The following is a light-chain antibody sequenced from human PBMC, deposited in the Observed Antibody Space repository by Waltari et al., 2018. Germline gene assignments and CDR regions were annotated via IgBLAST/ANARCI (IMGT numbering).Light chain of an antibody. CDR2: GTS. CDR1: ISNIGAGYD. CDR3: QSYESSLGGSV. J-gene: IGLJ2*01. Sequence: QSVLTQPPSVSGAPGQRVTISCTGSISNIGAGYDVHWYQQLPGTAPKLLICGTSNRAPGVPDRFSGSKSGTSASLAITGRQAEDEADYYCQSYESSLGGSVFGGGTKLTVL. V-gene: IGLV1-40*01.